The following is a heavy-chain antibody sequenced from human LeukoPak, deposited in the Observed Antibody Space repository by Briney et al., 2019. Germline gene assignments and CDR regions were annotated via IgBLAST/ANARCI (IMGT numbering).Heavy chain of an antibody. CDR2: IYHSGST. CDR3: ARRLPYSGSYSWFDP. CDR1: GYSISSGYY. J-gene: IGHJ5*02. V-gene: IGHV4-38-2*01. D-gene: IGHD1-26*01. Sequence: PSETLSLTCAVSGYSISSGYYWGWIRQPPGKGLEWIGSIYHSGSTYYNPSLKSRVTISVDTSKHQFSLKLSSVTAADTAVYYCARRLPYSGSYSWFDPWGQGTLVTVSS.